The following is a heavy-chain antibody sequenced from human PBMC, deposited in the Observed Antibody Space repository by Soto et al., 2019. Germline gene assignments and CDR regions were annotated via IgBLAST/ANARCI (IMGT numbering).Heavy chain of an antibody. J-gene: IGHJ4*02. CDR2: ISGSGGWT. D-gene: IGHD2-15*01. V-gene: IGHV3-23*01. CDR3: AKHRGAGGHCEY. Sequence: PGVVVRLSCTASAFFSSNHAMRGGRPAPGKGLEWVSAISGSGGWTYYADSVKGRFTIPRDNSKNTLYLQMSSLRAEDTAVYYCAKHRGAGGHCEYWGPRAMVTVSS. CDR1: AFFSSNHA.